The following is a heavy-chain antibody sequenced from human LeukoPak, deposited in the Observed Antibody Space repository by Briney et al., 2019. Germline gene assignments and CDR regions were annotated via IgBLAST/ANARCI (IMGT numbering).Heavy chain of an antibody. CDR1: GYTFTSYD. V-gene: IGHV1-8*01. CDR2: MNPNSGNT. Sequence: ASVKVSCKASGYTFTSYDINWVRQATGQGLEWVGWMNPNSGNTGYAQKFQGRVTMTRNTSISTAYMELSSLRSEDTAVYYCATGGYYDILTGYYYYYGMDVWGQGTTVTVSS. CDR3: ATGGYYDILTGYYYYYGMDV. D-gene: IGHD3-9*01. J-gene: IGHJ6*02.